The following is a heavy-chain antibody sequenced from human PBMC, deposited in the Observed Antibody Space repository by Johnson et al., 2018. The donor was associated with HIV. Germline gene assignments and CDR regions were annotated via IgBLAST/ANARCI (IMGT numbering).Heavy chain of an antibody. Sequence: QVQLVESGGGVVQPGRSLRLSCAASKFTFSSYPMHWVRQAPGKGLEWVSLISYDGTNKYYADSAKGRFTISRDNSMNTLYLQMNSLGAEDTAVYYCATFGYTSGWIVTDIAFDFWGNGTLVTVSS. CDR3: ATFGYTSGWIVTDIAFDF. D-gene: IGHD6-19*01. CDR2: ISYDGTNK. CDR1: KFTFSSYP. V-gene: IGHV3-30*04. J-gene: IGHJ3*01.